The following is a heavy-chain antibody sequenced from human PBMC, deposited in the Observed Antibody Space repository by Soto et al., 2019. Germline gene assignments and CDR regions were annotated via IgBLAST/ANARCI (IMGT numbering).Heavy chain of an antibody. CDR2: IYYRGST. CDR1: GGSISSYY. J-gene: IGHJ4*02. Sequence: QVQLQESGPGLVKPSETLSLTCTVSGGSISSYYWSWIRQPPGKGLEWIGYIYYRGSTNYNPSLKSRVTISVDTSKNQFSLKLSSVTAADTAVYYCASANDYGDEMGYWGQGTLVTVSS. V-gene: IGHV4-59*01. D-gene: IGHD4-17*01. CDR3: ASANDYGDEMGY.